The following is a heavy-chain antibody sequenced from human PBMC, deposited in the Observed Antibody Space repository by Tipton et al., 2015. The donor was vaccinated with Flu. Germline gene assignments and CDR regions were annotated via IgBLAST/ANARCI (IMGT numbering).Heavy chain of an antibody. D-gene: IGHD6-13*01. V-gene: IGHV4-59*08. CDR3: ARQGVSWYERWFDP. J-gene: IGHJ5*02. CDR2: INYSGST. Sequence: TLSLTCTVSGGSISSYYWTWIRQPPGKGLEWIGYINYSGSTIYNPSLKSRVTISVDTSKNQFSLKLSSLTATDTAVYYCARQGVSWYERWFDPWGQGTLVTVSS. CDR1: GGSISSYY.